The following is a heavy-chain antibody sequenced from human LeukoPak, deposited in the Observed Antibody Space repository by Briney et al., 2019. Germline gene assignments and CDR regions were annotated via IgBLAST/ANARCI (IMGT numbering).Heavy chain of an antibody. V-gene: IGHV4-31*03. CDR2: IFYTGST. D-gene: IGHD6-13*01. CDR1: GGSISSGGGY. J-gene: IGHJ4*02. CDR3: ASSAPGYSDY. Sequence: SETLSLTCTVSGGSISSGGGYWSWIRQYPGKGLEWIGYIFYTGSTYYNPSLESRVTISVDTSKNQFSLKLNSVTAADTAVYYCASSAPGYSDYWGQGTLVTVSS.